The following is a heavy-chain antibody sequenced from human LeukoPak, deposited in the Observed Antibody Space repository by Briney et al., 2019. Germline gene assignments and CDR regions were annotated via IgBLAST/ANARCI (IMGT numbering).Heavy chain of an antibody. J-gene: IGHJ4*02. V-gene: IGHV1-8*01. Sequence: ASVKVSCKASGYTFTSYDLNWVRRATGQGLEWMGWMSPASGNTGYAQEFQGRVTMTRDTSVSTAYMELNSLRSEDTAVYYCARGPPNWGFDSWGQGTLVTVST. CDR2: MSPASGNT. CDR1: GYTFTSYD. D-gene: IGHD7-27*01. CDR3: ARGPPNWGFDS.